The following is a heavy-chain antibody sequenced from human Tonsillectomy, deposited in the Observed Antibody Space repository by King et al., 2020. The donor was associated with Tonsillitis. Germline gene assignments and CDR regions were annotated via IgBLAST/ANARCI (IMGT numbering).Heavy chain of an antibody. D-gene: IGHD4-17*01. CDR2: ISYSGST. V-gene: IGHV4-31*11. J-gene: IGHJ6*03. Sequence: HVQLQESGPGLVKPSQTLSLTCAVSGGSISSAGYYWSWIRQPPGKGLEWIGYISYSGSTYYAPSLKSRLTISVDTSKNQFSLKLSSVTAADTSVYYCASTAPPYYYYYMDVWGKGTTVTVSS. CDR1: GGSISSAGYY. CDR3: ASTAPPYYYYYMDV.